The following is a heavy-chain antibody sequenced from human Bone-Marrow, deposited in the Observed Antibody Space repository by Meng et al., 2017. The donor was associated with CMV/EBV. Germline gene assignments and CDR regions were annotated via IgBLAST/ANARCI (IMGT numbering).Heavy chain of an antibody. V-gene: IGHV4-38-2*02. D-gene: IGHD4-23*01. CDR1: GYSISSGYC. CDR3: ARDVGITSIYGGNSGTFDY. Sequence: SETLSLTCTVSGYSISSGYCWGWIRQPPGKGLEWIGSIYHSGSTYYNPSLKSRVTISVDTSKNQFSLKLSSVTAADTAVYYCARDVGITSIYGGNSGTFDYWGQGTLVTVSS. CDR2: IYHSGST. J-gene: IGHJ4*02.